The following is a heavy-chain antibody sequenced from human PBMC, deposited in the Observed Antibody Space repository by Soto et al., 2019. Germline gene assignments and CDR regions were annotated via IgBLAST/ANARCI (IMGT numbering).Heavy chain of an antibody. V-gene: IGHV4-61*01. CDR2: IYYSGST. CDR1: CGSVSSGSYY. D-gene: IGHD3-22*01. CDR3: ARAHFPYDSSGYAY. Sequence: SETLSLTCTVSCGSVSSGSYYWSWIRQPPGKGLEWIGYIYYSGSTNYNPSLKSRVTISVDTSKNQFSLKLSSVTAADTAVYYCARAHFPYDSSGYAYWGQGTLVTVSS. J-gene: IGHJ4*02.